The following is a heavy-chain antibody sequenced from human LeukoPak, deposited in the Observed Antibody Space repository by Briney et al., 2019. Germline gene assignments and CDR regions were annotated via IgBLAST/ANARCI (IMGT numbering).Heavy chain of an antibody. J-gene: IGHJ4*02. D-gene: IGHD6-19*01. CDR2: MNPNSGNT. CDR3: ARAPSWGGLSSGSYYFDY. Sequence: GASVKVSCKASGYTFTNYDINWVRQATGQGLEWMGWMNPNSGNTGYAQELQGRVTITRNTSISTAYMELSRLRSEDTAVYYCARAPSWGGLSSGSYYFDYWGQGTLVTVSS. V-gene: IGHV1-8*03. CDR1: GYTFTNYD.